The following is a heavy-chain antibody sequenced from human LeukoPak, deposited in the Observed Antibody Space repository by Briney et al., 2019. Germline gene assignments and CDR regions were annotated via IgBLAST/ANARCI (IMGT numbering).Heavy chain of an antibody. CDR1: GFTFGSYW. D-gene: IGHD4-11*01. CDR3: ARDKSNPYFDY. J-gene: IGHJ4*02. V-gene: IGHV3-7*01. CDR2: IKQDGSEK. Sequence: PAGGSLRLSCAASGFTFGSYWMSWVRQAPGKGLEWVANIKQDGSEKNYVDSVKGRFTISRDNAKNSLYLQMNSLRAEDTAVYYCARDKSNPYFDYWGQGTLVTVSS.